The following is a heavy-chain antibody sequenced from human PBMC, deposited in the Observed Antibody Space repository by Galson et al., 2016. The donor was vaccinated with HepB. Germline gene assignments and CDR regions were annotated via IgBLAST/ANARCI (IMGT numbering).Heavy chain of an antibody. CDR2: IYHNGST. J-gene: IGHJ4*02. D-gene: IGHD2-15*01. CDR3: ARNGFYSLPY. V-gene: IGHV4-4*02. CDR1: GDSITTTDW. Sequence: SETLSLTCAVSGDSITTTDWWSWVRQPPGKGLEWIGEIYHNGSTNYNPSLKSRVIISVDKSKNHFSLSLNSVTAADTAVYYCARNGFYSLPYWGQGTLVTVSS.